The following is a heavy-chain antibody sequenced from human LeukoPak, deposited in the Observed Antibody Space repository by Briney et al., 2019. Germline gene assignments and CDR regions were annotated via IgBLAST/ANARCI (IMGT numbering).Heavy chain of an antibody. CDR3: VTGLRT. CDR2: IAPETGDA. CDR1: GYTFTDSY. V-gene: IGHV1-69-2*01. Sequence: ASVKVSCKASGYTFTDSYIHWVQQAPGKGLEWVGRIAPETGDARFAARFQGRVTMIADTSTDTAYLEFRSLTFEDTAFYYCVTGLRTWGQGTLITVSS. J-gene: IGHJ5*02.